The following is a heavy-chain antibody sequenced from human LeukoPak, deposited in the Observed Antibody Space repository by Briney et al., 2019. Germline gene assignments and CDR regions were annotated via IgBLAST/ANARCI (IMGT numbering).Heavy chain of an antibody. D-gene: IGHD3-10*01. CDR3: ARAINDYGSGSYDY. CDR2: ISGHNGDT. V-gene: IGHV1-18*01. J-gene: IGHJ4*02. Sequence: ASVKVSCKASGYNFNNYGITWVRQAPGQGLEWMGWISGHNGDTNYAQNLQGRVAMTTDTSTSTAYMELRSLTSDDTAVYYCARAINDYGSGSYDYWGRGTLVTISS. CDR1: GYNFNNYG.